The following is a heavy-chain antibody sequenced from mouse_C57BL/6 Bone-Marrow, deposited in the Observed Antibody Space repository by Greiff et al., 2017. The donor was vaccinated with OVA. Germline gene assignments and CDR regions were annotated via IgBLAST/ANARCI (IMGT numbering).Heavy chain of an antibody. D-gene: IGHD2-4*01. CDR3: ARRSYDSVFAY. CDR2: ISSGGSYT. V-gene: IGHV5-6*02. J-gene: IGHJ3*01. CDR1: GFTFSSYG. Sequence: EVKLVESGGDLVKPGGSLKLSCAASGFTFSSYGMSWVRQTPDKRLAWVATISSGGSYTYYPDSVKGRFTISRDNAKNTLYLQMSSLKYEDTAMYYCARRSYDSVFAYWGQGTLVTVSA.